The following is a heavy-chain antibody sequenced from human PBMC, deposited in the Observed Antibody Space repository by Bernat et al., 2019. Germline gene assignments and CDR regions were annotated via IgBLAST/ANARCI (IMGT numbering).Heavy chain of an antibody. CDR3: AGSGALWSGYHSNLFDR. Sequence: EVQLVESGGGLVQPWASLTLSCAAPSFTFSSYSMNWVRQAPGKGLEWVSYISSSSSTIYYADSVKGRFTIPRDNAKNSLYLQMNSLRAEDTAGYYCAGSGALWSGYHSNLFDRWGQGRVVNVSS. CDR2: ISSSSSTI. V-gene: IGHV3-48*01. J-gene: IGHJ5*02. CDR1: SFTFSSYS. D-gene: IGHD3-3*01.